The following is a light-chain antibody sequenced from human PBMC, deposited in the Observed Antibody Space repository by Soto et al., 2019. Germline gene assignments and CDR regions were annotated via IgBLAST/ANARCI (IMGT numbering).Light chain of an antibody. Sequence: DIQMTQSPSTLSASAGDTVTITCRASQSISTFLAWYQQKPGKAPKLLIFDASSLKSGVPSRFSGSGSGIEFTLTISSVQPDDFASYYCQHYNSYGTFGQGTKVDI. J-gene: IGKJ1*01. CDR2: DAS. CDR1: QSISTF. CDR3: QHYNSYGT. V-gene: IGKV1-5*01.